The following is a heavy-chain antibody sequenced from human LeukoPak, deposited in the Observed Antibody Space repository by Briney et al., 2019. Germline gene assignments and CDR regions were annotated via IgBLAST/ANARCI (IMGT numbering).Heavy chain of an antibody. Sequence: SVKVSCKASGGTFSSYAISWVRQAPGQGLEWMGRTIPILGIANYAQKLQGRVTMTTDTSTSTAYMELRSLRSDDTAVYYCAIDYSNENYYYYYGMDVWGQGTTVTVSS. D-gene: IGHD4-11*01. CDR2: TIPILGIA. CDR3: AIDYSNENYYYYYGMDV. J-gene: IGHJ6*02. V-gene: IGHV1-69*04. CDR1: GGTFSSYA.